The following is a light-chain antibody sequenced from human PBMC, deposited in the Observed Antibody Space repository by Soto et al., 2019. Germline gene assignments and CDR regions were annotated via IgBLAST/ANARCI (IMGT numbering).Light chain of an antibody. V-gene: IGKV1-33*01. Sequence: DLQMTQSPSSLSASVGDRVTITCQASQDISNYLNWYQQKPGKAPKLLIYDASNLETGVPSRFSGSGSGTDFTFTISSLQPEDIATYYCQQYDNSGLTFGGGTKVEIK. CDR2: DAS. J-gene: IGKJ4*01. CDR1: QDISNY. CDR3: QQYDNSGLT.